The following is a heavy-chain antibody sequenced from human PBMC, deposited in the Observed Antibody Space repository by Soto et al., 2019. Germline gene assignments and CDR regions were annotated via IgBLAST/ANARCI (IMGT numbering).Heavy chain of an antibody. V-gene: IGHV3-30*18. CDR2: ISYDGSNK. D-gene: IGHD6-6*01. J-gene: IGHJ4*02. CDR3: AKSSLDY. CDR1: GFTFSSYG. Sequence: GGSLRLSCAASGFTFSSYGMHWVRQAPGKGLEWVAVISYDGSNKYYADSVKGRFTISRDNSKNTLYLQLNSLRAEETAVYYCAKSSLDYWGQGTLVTVSS.